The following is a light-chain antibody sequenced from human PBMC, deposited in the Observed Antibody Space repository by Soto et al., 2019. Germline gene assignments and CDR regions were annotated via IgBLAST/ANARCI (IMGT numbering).Light chain of an antibody. V-gene: IGKV3D-20*02. Sequence: EIVLTQSPGTLSLSPGERATLSCRASQSVSSSYLAWYQQKPGQAPRLLIYDASNRATGIPARFSGGRSGTDFTLTIDNLEPEDFAIYYCQQRSNWPPITFGQGTRLEIK. CDR3: QQRSNWPPIT. CDR2: DAS. CDR1: QSVSSSY. J-gene: IGKJ5*01.